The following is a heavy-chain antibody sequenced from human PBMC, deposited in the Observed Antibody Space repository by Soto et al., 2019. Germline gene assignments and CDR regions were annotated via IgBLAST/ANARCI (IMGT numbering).Heavy chain of an antibody. D-gene: IGHD1-26*01. CDR3: TRVLLGGYYGSDFDF. CDR2: ISSGSSCI. CDR1: GFRFSSYG. V-gene: IGHV3-21*01. Sequence: EVLLVGSGGGPVKPGGSLRLSCTASGFRFSSYGMNWVRQAPGKGLEWVSSISSGSSCIYYADSVKGRFTISRDNAKNSLYLQMNSLRADDTAIYYCTRVLLGGYYGSDFDFWGQGTQVTVSS. J-gene: IGHJ4*02.